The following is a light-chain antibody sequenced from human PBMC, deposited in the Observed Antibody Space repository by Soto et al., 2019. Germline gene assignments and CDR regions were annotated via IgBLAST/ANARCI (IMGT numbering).Light chain of an antibody. CDR3: SSYTIISTVI. CDR2: DVS. J-gene: IGLJ2*01. CDR1: SSDVGGYNY. V-gene: IGLV2-14*03. Sequence: QSALTQPASVSGSPGQSITISCTGTSSDVGGYNYVSWYQHHPGKAPKLVIYDVSNRPSGVSNRFSGSKSGNTASLTISGLQAEDEADYYCSSYTIISTVIIGGGTKLTVL.